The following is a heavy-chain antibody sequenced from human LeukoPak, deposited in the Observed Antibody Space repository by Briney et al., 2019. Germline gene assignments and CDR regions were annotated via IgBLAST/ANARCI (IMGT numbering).Heavy chain of an antibody. CDR1: GFTFSDYY. D-gene: IGHD3-22*01. J-gene: IGHJ3*02. CDR2: ISSSGSTI. CDR3: ARVPGYYDSSGYRGGDVAFDI. Sequence: RGSLRLSCAASGFTFSDYYMSWIRQAPGKGLEWVSYISSSGSTIYYADTVKGRFTISRDNAKNSLYLQMNSLRAEDTAVYYCARVPGYYDSSGYRGGDVAFDIWGKGTRVTVSS. V-gene: IGHV3-11*04.